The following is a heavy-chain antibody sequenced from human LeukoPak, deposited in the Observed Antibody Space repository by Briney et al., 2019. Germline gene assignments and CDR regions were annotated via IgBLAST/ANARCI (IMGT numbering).Heavy chain of an antibody. Sequence: ASMKVSCKASGYMFTGYYMHWVRQAPGQGLEWMGWINPNSGGTNYAQKFQGRITMTRDTSISTAYMELSRLRSDDTAVYYCARVGSGWNIVDYWGQGTLVTVSS. V-gene: IGHV1-2*02. CDR2: INPNSGGT. D-gene: IGHD6-19*01. CDR3: ARVGSGWNIVDY. CDR1: GYMFTGYY. J-gene: IGHJ4*02.